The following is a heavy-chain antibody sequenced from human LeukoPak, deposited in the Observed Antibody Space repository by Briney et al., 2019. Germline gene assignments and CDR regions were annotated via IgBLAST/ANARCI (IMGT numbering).Heavy chain of an antibody. CDR2: THPGGSET. D-gene: IGHD5-24*01. J-gene: IGHJ4*02. CDR3: ARASRDGYNQNFDH. CDR1: GYDFSTYW. Sequence: GESLNISCKGLGYDFSTYWNAWVRQRPGKGLEWMGITHPGGSETRYDPSFQGQVTISADRSTSTAYLQWSSLRASDTAMYYCARASRDGYNQNFDHWGQGTLVTVSS. V-gene: IGHV5-51*01.